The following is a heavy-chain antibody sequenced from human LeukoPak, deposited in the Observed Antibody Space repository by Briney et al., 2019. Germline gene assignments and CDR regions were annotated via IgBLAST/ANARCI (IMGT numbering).Heavy chain of an antibody. J-gene: IGHJ4*02. CDR2: INHSGST. CDR1: GGSFSGYY. Sequence: KPSETLSLTCAVYGGSFSGYYWSWIRQPPGKGLEWIGEINHSGSTNYNPSLKSRVTISVDTSKNQFSLKLSSVTAADTAVYYCARLSGSYSQPFDYWGQGTLVTVSS. CDR3: ARLSGSYSQPFDY. V-gene: IGHV4-34*01. D-gene: IGHD1-26*01.